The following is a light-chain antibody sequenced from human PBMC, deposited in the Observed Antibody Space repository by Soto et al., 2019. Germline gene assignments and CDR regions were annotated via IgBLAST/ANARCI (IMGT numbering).Light chain of an antibody. CDR3: QQFGSSPWT. V-gene: IGKV3-20*01. CDR2: GAS. Sequence: EIVLTQSPGTLSLSPEERATLSCRASQSVSSSYLAWYQQKPGQAPSLLIYGASRRPTGIPDRFSGSGSGTDFTLTISRLEPEDFAVYYCQQFGSSPWTFGQGTKVEIK. J-gene: IGKJ1*01. CDR1: QSVSSSY.